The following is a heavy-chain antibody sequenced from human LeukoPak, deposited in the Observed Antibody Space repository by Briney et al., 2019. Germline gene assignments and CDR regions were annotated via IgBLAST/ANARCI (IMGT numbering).Heavy chain of an antibody. CDR3: ARDRLFGVVTD. V-gene: IGHV4-59*01. Sequence: SETLSLTCTVSGGSISSYYWSWLRQPPGKRLEWIGYIYYSGSTNYNPSLTSRVTISVDTSKNQFSLKLRSVTAADTAVYYCARDRLFGVVTDWGQGTLVTVSS. CDR1: GGSISSYY. J-gene: IGHJ4*02. CDR2: IYYSGST. D-gene: IGHD3-3*01.